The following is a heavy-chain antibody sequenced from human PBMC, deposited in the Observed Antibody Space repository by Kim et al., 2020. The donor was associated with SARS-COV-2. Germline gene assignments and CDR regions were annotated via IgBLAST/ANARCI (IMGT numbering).Heavy chain of an antibody. D-gene: IGHD3-10*01. Sequence: KFQGRVPITRDTSASTAYMELSSLRSEDTAVYYCARGITMVRGGIADFDYWGQGTLVTVSS. V-gene: IGHV1-3*01. CDR3: ARGITMVRGGIADFDY. J-gene: IGHJ4*02.